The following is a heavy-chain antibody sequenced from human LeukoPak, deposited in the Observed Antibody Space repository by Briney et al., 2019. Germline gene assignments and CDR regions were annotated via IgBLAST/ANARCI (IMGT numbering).Heavy chain of an antibody. J-gene: IGHJ4*02. CDR3: ARTDGGWYGY. CDR1: GFTVSSNY. Sequence: GGSLRLSCAASGFTVSSNYMSGVRQAPGKGLEWVSVIYSGGSTYYADSVKGRFTISRDNSKTTLYLQMNSLRAEDTAVYYCARTDGGWYGYWGQGTLVTVSS. CDR2: IYSGGST. V-gene: IGHV3-53*01. D-gene: IGHD6-19*01.